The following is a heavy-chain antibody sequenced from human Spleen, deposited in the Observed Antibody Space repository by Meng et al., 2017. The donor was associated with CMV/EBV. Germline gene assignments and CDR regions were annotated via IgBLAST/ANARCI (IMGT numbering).Heavy chain of an antibody. CDR3: ARERSGDFDY. J-gene: IGHJ4*02. Sequence: QGQLKESGPGLGNPSPPLSLTCAVSGGSISSGDYYWSWIRQPPGKGLEWIGYIYYSGSTYYNPSLKSRVTISVDTSKNQFSLKLSSVTAADTAVYYCARERSGDFDYWGQGTLVTVSS. D-gene: IGHD3-16*01. CDR1: GGSISSGDYY. V-gene: IGHV4-30-4*08. CDR2: IYYSGST.